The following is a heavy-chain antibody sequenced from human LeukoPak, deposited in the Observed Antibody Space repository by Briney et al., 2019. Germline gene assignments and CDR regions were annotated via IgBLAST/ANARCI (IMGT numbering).Heavy chain of an antibody. CDR2: IYYSGST. V-gene: IGHV4-39*01. CDR1: GGSISSSSYY. J-gene: IGHJ4*02. Sequence: KPSETLSLTCTVSGGSISSSSYYWGWIRQPPGKGLEWIGSIYYSGSTYYNPSLKSRVTISVDTSKNQFSLKLSSVTAADTAVYYCARPRYSSGWDWGQGTLVTVSS. D-gene: IGHD6-19*01. CDR3: ARPRYSSGWD.